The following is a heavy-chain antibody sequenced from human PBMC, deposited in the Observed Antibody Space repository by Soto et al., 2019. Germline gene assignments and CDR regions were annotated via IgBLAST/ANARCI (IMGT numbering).Heavy chain of an antibody. Sequence: GGSLRLSCAASGFTFSDYYMNWIRQAPGKGLEWISYISSTSTYTIYADSVKGRFTISRDNAKNSLYLQMNSLRAEDTAVYYCARGTGSDYWGQGTLVTVSS. CDR3: ARGTGSDY. J-gene: IGHJ4*02. D-gene: IGHD1-1*01. CDR1: GFTFSDYY. CDR2: ISSTSTYT. V-gene: IGHV3-11*03.